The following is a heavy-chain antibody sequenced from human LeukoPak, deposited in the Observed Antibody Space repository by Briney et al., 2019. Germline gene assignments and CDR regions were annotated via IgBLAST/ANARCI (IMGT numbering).Heavy chain of an antibody. J-gene: IGHJ5*02. CDR2: FDPEDGET. CDR3: ATVGRYSNWFDP. V-gene: IGHV1-24*01. Sequence: GASVKVSCKVSGYTLTELSMHWVRQAPGKGLERMGGFDPEDGETIYAQKFQGRVTMTEDTSTDTAYVELSSLRSEDTAVYYCATVGRYSNWFDPWGQGTLVTVSS. CDR1: GYTLTELS. D-gene: IGHD3-9*01.